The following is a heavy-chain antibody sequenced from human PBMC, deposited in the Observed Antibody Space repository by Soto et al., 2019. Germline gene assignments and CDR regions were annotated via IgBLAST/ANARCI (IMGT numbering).Heavy chain of an antibody. CDR2: IGSIGLSNSA. D-gene: IGHD4-17*01. J-gene: IGHJ4*02. CDR1: DGSVTTGRYY. V-gene: IGHV4-39*07. Sequence: SETMSLSCTVSDGSVTTGRYYWAWIPQPPGKGLEWIWSIGSIGLSNSAYYSPSLQSRVTISVDASKNKFSLMMSSVTAAGTAVYYCARDDCGDAGPYWGQGTLVTVSS. CDR3: ARDDCGDAGPY.